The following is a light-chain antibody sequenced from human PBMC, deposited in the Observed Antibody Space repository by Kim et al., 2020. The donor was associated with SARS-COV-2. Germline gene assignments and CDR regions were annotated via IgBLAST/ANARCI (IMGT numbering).Light chain of an antibody. CDR2: QDT. J-gene: IGLJ3*02. CDR3: QAWDRSTAV. CDR1: KLGDKY. V-gene: IGLV3-1*01. Sequence: SESPGQTANITCSGDKLGDKYAFWYQQQPGQSPVLLIYQDTKRPSGIPERFSGSNSGITATLTISETQTMDEADYYCQAWDRSTAVFGGGTQLTVL.